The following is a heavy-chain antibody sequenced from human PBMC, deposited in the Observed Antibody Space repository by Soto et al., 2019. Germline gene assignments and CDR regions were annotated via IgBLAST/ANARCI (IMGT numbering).Heavy chain of an antibody. D-gene: IGHD3-16*01. CDR2: TYSGGNT. CDR3: ARAKRGGIDY. Sequence: PGGSLRLSCAASGFTVSSNYMSWVRQAPGKGLELVSFTYSGGNTDYADSVKGRFTTSRDNSKNTLYLQMNSLRAEDTALYYCARAKRGGIDYWGQGTLVTVSS. CDR1: GFTVSSNY. J-gene: IGHJ4*02. V-gene: IGHV3-53*01.